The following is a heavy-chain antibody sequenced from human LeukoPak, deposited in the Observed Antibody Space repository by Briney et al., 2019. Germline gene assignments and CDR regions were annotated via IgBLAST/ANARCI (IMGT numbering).Heavy chain of an antibody. V-gene: IGHV3-23*01. CDR1: GFTFSSYA. Sequence: PPGGSLRLSCAASGFTFSSYAMSWVRQAPGKGLEWVSAISGSGGSTYYADSVKGRFTISRDNSKNTLYLQMNSLRAEDTAVYYCAKGVAVAGTPRAPTNDYWGQGTLVTVSS. J-gene: IGHJ4*02. CDR2: ISGSGGST. D-gene: IGHD6-19*01. CDR3: AKGVAVAGTPRAPTNDY.